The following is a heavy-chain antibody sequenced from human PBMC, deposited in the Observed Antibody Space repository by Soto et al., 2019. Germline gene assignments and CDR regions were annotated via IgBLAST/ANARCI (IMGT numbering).Heavy chain of an antibody. CDR1: GFTFSNYA. J-gene: IGHJ4*02. CDR2: ITASASMA. Sequence: EVQLLESGGGLVQPGGSLRLSCAASGFTFSNYAMSWVRQAPGKGLEWVSSITASASMAYHADCVQGRFTISRDNSENTLFLQMNILTAEDTDVYYCAKVHAGDDRGQGTLVTVSS. CDR3: AKVHAGDD. V-gene: IGHV3-23*01.